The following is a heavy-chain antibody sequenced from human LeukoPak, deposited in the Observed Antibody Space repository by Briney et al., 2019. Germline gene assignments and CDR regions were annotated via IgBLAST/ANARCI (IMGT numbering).Heavy chain of an antibody. D-gene: IGHD2-2*02. V-gene: IGHV4-39*01. CDR1: GGSISSSSYY. Sequence: SETLSLTCTVSGGSISSSSYYWGWIRQPPGKGLEWIGSIYYSGSTYYNPSLKSRVTISVDTSKNQFSLKLSSVTAADTAVYYCARQGAELTPLLYPGWFDPWGQGTLVTVSS. CDR2: IYYSGST. CDR3: ARQGAELTPLLYPGWFDP. J-gene: IGHJ5*02.